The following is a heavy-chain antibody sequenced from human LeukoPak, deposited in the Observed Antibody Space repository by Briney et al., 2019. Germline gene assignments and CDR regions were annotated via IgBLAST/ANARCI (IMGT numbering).Heavy chain of an antibody. CDR3: ARDDWAAAGTGDY. J-gene: IGHJ4*02. Sequence: ASVKVSCKASGYTFTSYDINWVRQATGQGLEWMGWMNPNSGNTGYAQKFQGRVTMTRNTSISTAYMELSSLRSEDTAVYYCARDDWAAAGTGDYWGQGTLVTVSS. CDR2: MNPNSGNT. V-gene: IGHV1-8*01. D-gene: IGHD6-13*01. CDR1: GYTFTSYD.